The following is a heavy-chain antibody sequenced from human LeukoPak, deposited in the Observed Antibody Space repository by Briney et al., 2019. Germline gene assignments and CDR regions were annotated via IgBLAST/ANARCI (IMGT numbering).Heavy chain of an antibody. CDR3: ARSLYDRYYFDY. CDR1: GFTFDDYA. CDR2: IYYSGST. J-gene: IGHJ4*02. D-gene: IGHD3-16*01. V-gene: IGHV4-59*01. Sequence: LRLSCAASGFTFDDYAMHWVRQPPGKGLEWIGYIYYSGSTNYNPSLKSRVTISVDTSKNQFSLKLSSVTAADTAVYYCARSLYDRYYFDYWGQGTLVTVSS.